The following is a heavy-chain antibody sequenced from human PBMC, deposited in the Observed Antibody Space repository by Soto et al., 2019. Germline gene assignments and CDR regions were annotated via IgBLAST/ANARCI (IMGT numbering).Heavy chain of an antibody. Sequence: PSDTLSLTCTLSGAYMRNDYYYWSWVRQNPGKDLEWIGHMHHSGRTHYNPPLKSRVAISVDTSKNQFSLYLNSVTAADTAVYYCARWVEVSLDYFDSWGQGTPVTVSS. CDR1: GAYMRNDYYY. D-gene: IGHD2-15*01. CDR3: ARWVEVSLDYFDS. V-gene: IGHV4-31*03. J-gene: IGHJ4*02. CDR2: MHHSGRT.